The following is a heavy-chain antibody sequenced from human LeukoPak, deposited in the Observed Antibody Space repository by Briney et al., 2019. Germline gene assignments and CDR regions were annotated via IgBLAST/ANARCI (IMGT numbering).Heavy chain of an antibody. CDR3: ARGKNYYYYMDV. V-gene: IGHV2-70*11. CDR2: IDGDEDK. J-gene: IGHJ6*03. Sequence: SGPSLVKPTQTLTLTFTFSGLSLSTSGMGVSLIRQPPGNGLEWLARIDGDEDKYYSTSLKTRLTISKDTSKNQVVLTMTNMDPVDTATYYCARGKNYYYYMDVWGKGTTVTVSS. CDR1: GLSLSTSGMG. D-gene: IGHD4-23*01.